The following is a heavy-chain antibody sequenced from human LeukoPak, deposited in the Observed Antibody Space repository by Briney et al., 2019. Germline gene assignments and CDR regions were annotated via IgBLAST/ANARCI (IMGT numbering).Heavy chain of an antibody. D-gene: IGHD2-2*01. CDR2: ISAYNGNT. J-gene: IGHJ6*02. Sequence: ASVKVSCKASGYTFTSYGISWVRQAPGQGLEWMGWISAYNGNTNYAQKLQSRVTMTTDTSTSTAYMELRSLRSDDTAVYYCARSLIVVVPAALTYGMDVWGQGTTVTVSS. V-gene: IGHV1-18*01. CDR3: ARSLIVVVPAALTYGMDV. CDR1: GYTFTSYG.